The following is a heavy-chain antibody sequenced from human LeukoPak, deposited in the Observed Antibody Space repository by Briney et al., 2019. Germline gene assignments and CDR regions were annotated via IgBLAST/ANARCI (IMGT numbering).Heavy chain of an antibody. CDR2: ISYDGSNK. CDR1: GFTFSSYA. D-gene: IGHD2-15*01. Sequence: PGRSLRLSCAASGFTFSSYAMHWVRQAPGKGLEWVAVISYDGSNKYYADSVKGRFTISRDNSKNTLYLQMNSLRAEDTAVYYCARDWSPVVSHDAFDIWGQGTMVTVPS. CDR3: ARDWSPVVSHDAFDI. J-gene: IGHJ3*02. V-gene: IGHV3-30-3*01.